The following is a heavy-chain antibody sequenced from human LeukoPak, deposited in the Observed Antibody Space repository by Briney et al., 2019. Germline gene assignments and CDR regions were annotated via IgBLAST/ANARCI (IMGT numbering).Heavy chain of an antibody. CDR2: TNFDGSGT. D-gene: IGHD6-13*01. J-gene: IGHJ4*02. CDR3: SRDMAGNSIDY. CDR1: GFTFSTYC. Sequence: PGGSLRLSCAASGFTFSTYCMHWVRQAPGKGLLWVSHTNFDGSGTSYAGSVKGRFTISRDNAKNNVYLQMNSLRVEDPDGYYFSRDMAGNSIDYWGQGTLVTVSS. V-gene: IGHV3-74*01.